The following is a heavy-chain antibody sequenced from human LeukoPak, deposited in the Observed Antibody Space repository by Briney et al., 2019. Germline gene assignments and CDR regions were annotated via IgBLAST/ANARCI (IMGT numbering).Heavy chain of an antibody. D-gene: IGHD1-26*01. Sequence: GGSLRLSCAASGFTFSSYSMNWVRQAPGKGLEWVSSIRSSSSYIYYADSVKGRFTISRDNAKNSLYLQMNSLRAEDTAVYYCARGEWELVYYYYYYYMDVWGKGTTVTVSS. CDR2: IRSSSSYI. CDR3: ARGEWELVYYYYYYYMDV. J-gene: IGHJ6*03. CDR1: GFTFSSYS. V-gene: IGHV3-21*01.